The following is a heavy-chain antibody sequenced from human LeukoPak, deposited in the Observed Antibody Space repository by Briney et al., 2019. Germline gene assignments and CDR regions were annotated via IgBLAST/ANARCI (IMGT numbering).Heavy chain of an antibody. CDR3: ARDSAYYDSSSYTQI. Sequence: PSETLSLTCAVYGGSFSGSYWSWIRQPPGKGLEWIGEINHSGSTNYNPSLKSRVTISVDTSKNQFSMKLSSVTAADTAVYYCARDSAYYDSSSYTQIWGQGTLVTVSS. D-gene: IGHD3-22*01. CDR2: INHSGST. V-gene: IGHV4-34*01. J-gene: IGHJ4*02. CDR1: GGSFSGSY.